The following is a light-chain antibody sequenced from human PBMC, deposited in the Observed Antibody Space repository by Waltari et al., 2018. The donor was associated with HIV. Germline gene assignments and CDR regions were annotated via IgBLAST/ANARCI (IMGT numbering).Light chain of an antibody. CDR3: QQRVSWPPGV. CDR1: QSISIF. Sequence: EIVLTQSPATLSLSPGDRATLSCRASQSISIFLAWYQHKRGQSPTLLIYDASTRAADVPDRFTGSGSGTDFSLSISSLQPEDFAIYYCQQRVSWPPGVFGQGTRL. CDR2: DAS. V-gene: IGKV3-11*01. J-gene: IGKJ5*01.